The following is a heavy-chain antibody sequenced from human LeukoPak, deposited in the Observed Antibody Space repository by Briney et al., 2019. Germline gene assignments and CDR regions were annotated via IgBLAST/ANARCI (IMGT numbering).Heavy chain of an antibody. CDR3: ARVGSRRDFDY. V-gene: IGHV3-74*01. CDR2: TSTDGSTT. Sequence: GGSLRLSCAASGFTFSSYSMNWVRQAPGKGLVWVSRTSTDGSTTNYADSVKGRFTMSRDNAKNTMYLQMNSLRAEDTAVYYCARVGSRRDFDYWGQGTLVTVSS. CDR1: GFTFSSYS. J-gene: IGHJ4*02. D-gene: IGHD1-26*01.